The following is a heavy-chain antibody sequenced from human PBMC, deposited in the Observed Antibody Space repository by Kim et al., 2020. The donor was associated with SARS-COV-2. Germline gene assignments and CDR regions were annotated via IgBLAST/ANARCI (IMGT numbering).Heavy chain of an antibody. J-gene: IGHJ6*02. CDR2: IKKKSDGGTT. D-gene: IGHD3-10*01. CDR3: TTAVEAAVYYYYGMDV. CDR1: GFSLNNAW. V-gene: IGHV3-15*01. Sequence: GSLRLSCTPSGFSLNNAWVNWVRQAPGKGLEWVGHIKKKSDGGTTEYAAPVQGRFTISRGESKDTLYLQMNSLETEDTALYYCTTAVEAAVYYYYGMDVWGQGTTVTVSS.